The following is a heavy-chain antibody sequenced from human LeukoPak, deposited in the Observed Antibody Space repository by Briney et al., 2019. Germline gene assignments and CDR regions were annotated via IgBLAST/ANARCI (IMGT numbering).Heavy chain of an antibody. CDR3: ARVVNDFWSPFDY. J-gene: IGHJ4*02. V-gene: IGHV3-30*04. D-gene: IGHD3-3*01. CDR2: ISYDGSNK. CDR1: GFTFSSYA. Sequence: GRSLRLSCAASGFTFSSYAMDWVRQAPGKGLEWVAVISYDGSNKYYADSVKGRFTISRDNSKNPLSLQMNSLRAEDTAVYYCARVVNDFWSPFDYWGQGTLVTVSS.